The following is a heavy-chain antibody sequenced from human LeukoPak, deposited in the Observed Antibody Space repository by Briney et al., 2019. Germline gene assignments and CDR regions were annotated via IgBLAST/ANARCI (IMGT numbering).Heavy chain of an antibody. CDR1: EFTFSIYS. CDR2: ISSSGTYI. CDR3: ARDYNGGSGYYYGMDV. V-gene: IGHV3-21*01. J-gene: IGHJ6*02. Sequence: GGSLRLSCVASEFTFSIYSMNWVRQAPGKGLEWVSSISSSGTYIYYADSLKGRITISRDNAQNSLYLQMKSLRVEDTAVYYCARDYNGGSGYYYGMDVWGQGTTVTVSS. D-gene: IGHD4-23*01.